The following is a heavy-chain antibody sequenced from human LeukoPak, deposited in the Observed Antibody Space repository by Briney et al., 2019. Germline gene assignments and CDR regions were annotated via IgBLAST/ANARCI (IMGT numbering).Heavy chain of an antibody. D-gene: IGHD5-24*01. J-gene: IGHJ4*02. Sequence: VASVKVSCKASGGTFSSYAISWVRQAPGQGLEWMGWINPNSGGTNYAQKFQGGVTMTRDTSISTAYMELSRLRSDDTAVYYCAREGRDGYNLDYWGQGTLVTVSS. CDR3: AREGRDGYNLDY. CDR1: GGTFSSYA. V-gene: IGHV1-2*02. CDR2: INPNSGGT.